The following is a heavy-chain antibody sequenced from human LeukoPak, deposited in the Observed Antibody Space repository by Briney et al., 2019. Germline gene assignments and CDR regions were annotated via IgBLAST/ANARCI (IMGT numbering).Heavy chain of an antibody. V-gene: IGHV3-30*18. CDR1: GFTFSSYG. D-gene: IGHD3-9*01. Sequence: GGSLRLSCAASGFTFSSYGMHWVRQAPGKGLEWVAVISYDGSNKYYADSVKGRFTISRDNSKNTLYLQMNSLRAEDTAVYYCAKTLLQWLRYFDSDAFDIWGQGTMVTVSS. CDR3: AKTLLQWLRYFDSDAFDI. J-gene: IGHJ3*02. CDR2: ISYDGSNK.